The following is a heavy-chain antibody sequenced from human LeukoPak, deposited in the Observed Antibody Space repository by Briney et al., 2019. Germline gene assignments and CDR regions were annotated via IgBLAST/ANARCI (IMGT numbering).Heavy chain of an antibody. CDR2: ISSSSSYI. V-gene: IGHV3-21*01. Sequence: PGGSLRLSCAASGFTFSSYSMNWVRQAPGKGLEGVSSISSSSSYIYYADSVKGRFTISRDNAKNSLYLQMNSLRAEDTAVYYCARGPSQPIYDFWSGYYPGNYYYMDVWGKGTTVTVSS. J-gene: IGHJ6*03. CDR3: ARGPSQPIYDFWSGYYPGNYYYMDV. CDR1: GFTFSSYS. D-gene: IGHD3-3*01.